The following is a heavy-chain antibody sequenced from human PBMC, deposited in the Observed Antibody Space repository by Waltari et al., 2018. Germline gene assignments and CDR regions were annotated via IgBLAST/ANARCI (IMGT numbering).Heavy chain of an antibody. Sequence: QVQLQESGPGLVKPSETLSLTCAVSGYSISSGYYWGWIRQPPGKGLEWIGSIYHSGSTYYNPSLKSRVTISVDTSKNQFSLKLSSVTAADTAVYYCARHPPKIAARPFDYWGQGILVTVSS. V-gene: IGHV4-38-2*01. CDR3: ARHPPKIAARPFDY. D-gene: IGHD6-6*01. CDR2: IYHSGST. J-gene: IGHJ4*02. CDR1: GYSISSGYY.